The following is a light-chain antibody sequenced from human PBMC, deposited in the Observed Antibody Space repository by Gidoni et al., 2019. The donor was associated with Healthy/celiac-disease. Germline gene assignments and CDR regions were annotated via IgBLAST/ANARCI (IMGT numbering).Light chain of an antibody. V-gene: IGKV3-15*01. CDR2: GAS. CDR1: QSVSSN. CDR3: QQYNNWRWT. Sequence: EIVMTQSPATLSVSPGERATLSCRASQSVSSNLAWYQQKPGQAPRLLIYGASTRATGIPARLSGSGSGTEFTLTISSLQSEDFAVYYCQQYNNWRWTFGQXTKVEIK. J-gene: IGKJ1*01.